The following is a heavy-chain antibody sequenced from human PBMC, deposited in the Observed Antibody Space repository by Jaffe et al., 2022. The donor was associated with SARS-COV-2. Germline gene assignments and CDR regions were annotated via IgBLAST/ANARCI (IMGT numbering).Heavy chain of an antibody. CDR1: GGSISSGGYS. D-gene: IGHD6-13*01. Sequence: QLQLQESGSGLVKPSQTLSLTCAVSGGSISSGGYSWSWIRQPPGKGLEWIGYIYHSGSTYYNPSLKSRVTISVDRSKNQFSLKLSSVTAADTAVYYCARYSSSPRSGWFDPWGQGTLVTVSS. CDR3: ARYSSSPRSGWFDP. V-gene: IGHV4-30-2*01. J-gene: IGHJ5*02. CDR2: IYHSGST.